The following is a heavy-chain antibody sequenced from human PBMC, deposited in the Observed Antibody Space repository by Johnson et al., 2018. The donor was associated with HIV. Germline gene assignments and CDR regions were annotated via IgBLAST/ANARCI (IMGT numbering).Heavy chain of an antibody. V-gene: IGHV3-30*18. D-gene: IGHD2-2*01. Sequence: QMLLVESGGGVVQPGRSLRLSCAASGFTFSSYGMHWVRQAPGKGLEWVAVISYDGSNKYYADSVKGRFTISRDNSKNTLYLQMNSLRAEDTAVYYCAKDESFIVVVPAAPEGIWGQGTMVTVSS. CDR3: AKDESFIVVVPAAPEGI. J-gene: IGHJ3*02. CDR1: GFTFSSYG. CDR2: ISYDGSNK.